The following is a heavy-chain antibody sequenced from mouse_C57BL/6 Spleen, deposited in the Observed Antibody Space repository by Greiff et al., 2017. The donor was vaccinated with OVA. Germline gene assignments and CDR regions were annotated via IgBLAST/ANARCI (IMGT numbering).Heavy chain of an antibody. CDR3: ARSREYRQVYYFDY. J-gene: IGHJ2*01. CDR2: IYPGSGST. Sequence: VQLQQPGAELVKPGASVKMSCKASGYTFTSYWITWVKQRPGQGLEWIGDIYPGSGSTNYNEKFKSKATLTVDTSSSTAYMQLSSLTSEDSAVYYCARSREYRQVYYFDYWGQGTTLTVSS. D-gene: IGHD3-2*01. V-gene: IGHV1-55*01. CDR1: GYTFTSYW.